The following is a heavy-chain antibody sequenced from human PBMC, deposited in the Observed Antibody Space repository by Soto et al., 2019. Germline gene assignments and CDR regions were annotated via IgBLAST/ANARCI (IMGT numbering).Heavy chain of an antibody. Sequence: GGSLRLSCAASGFTFSSYAMSWVRQAPGKGLEWVSAISGSGGSTYYADSVKGRFTISRDNSKNTLYLQMNSLRAEDTAVYYCASTYCSGGSCYSVAKLQLYYFDYWGQGTLVTVSS. CDR1: GFTFSSYA. V-gene: IGHV3-23*01. J-gene: IGHJ4*02. CDR2: ISGSGGST. CDR3: ASTYCSGGSCYSVAKLQLYYFDY. D-gene: IGHD2-15*01.